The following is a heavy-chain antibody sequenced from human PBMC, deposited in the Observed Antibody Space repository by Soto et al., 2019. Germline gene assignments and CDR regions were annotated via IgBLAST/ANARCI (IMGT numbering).Heavy chain of an antibody. J-gene: IGHJ4*02. CDR1: GGSIISSSYY. Sequence: PSETLSLTCTVSGGSIISSSYYCFCIRQPPGKGLEWIGSIYYSGSTYYNPSLKSRVTISVDTSKNQFSLKLSSVTAADTAVYYCARLHSSILDYWGQGTLVTVSS. CDR2: IYYSGST. CDR3: ARLHSSILDY. V-gene: IGHV4-39*01. D-gene: IGHD6-13*01.